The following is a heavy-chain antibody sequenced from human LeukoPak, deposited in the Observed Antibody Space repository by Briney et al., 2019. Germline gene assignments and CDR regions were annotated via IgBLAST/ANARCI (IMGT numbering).Heavy chain of an antibody. V-gene: IGHV3-30-3*01. J-gene: IGHJ4*02. Sequence: SGRSLRLSCAASGFTFSSYAMHWVRQAPGKGLEWVAVISYDGSNKYYADSVKGRFTISRDNSKNTLYLQMNSLRAEDTAVYYCARARDGYSPYFDYWGQGTLVTVSS. D-gene: IGHD5-24*01. CDR1: GFTFSSYA. CDR2: ISYDGSNK. CDR3: ARARDGYSPYFDY.